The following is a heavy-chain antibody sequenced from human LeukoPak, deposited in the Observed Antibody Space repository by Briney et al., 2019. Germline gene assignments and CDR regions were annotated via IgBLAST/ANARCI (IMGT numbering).Heavy chain of an antibody. CDR2: IYTSGST. V-gene: IGHV4-61*02. J-gene: IGHJ5*02. Sequence: PSETLSLTCTVSGGSISSGSYYWSWIRQPAGKGLEWIGRIYTSGSTNYNPSLKSRVTISVDTSKNQFSLKLRSVTAADTAVYYCAREIRPSVQLERRFDPWGQGTLVTVSS. CDR1: GGSISSGSYY. CDR3: AREIRPSVQLERRFDP. D-gene: IGHD1-1*01.